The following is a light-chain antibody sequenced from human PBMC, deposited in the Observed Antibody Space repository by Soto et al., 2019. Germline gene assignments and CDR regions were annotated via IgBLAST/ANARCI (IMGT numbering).Light chain of an antibody. V-gene: IGKV3-15*01. CDR3: QPYNNWPLG. CDR2: GAS. J-gene: IGKJ4*01. Sequence: EIVMTQSPATLSVSPGERATISCRASQSVSSNLAWYQQKPGQAPRLLIYGASTRATGIPARFSGSGSGTEFTLTISSLQSEDFAVYYCQPYNNWPLGFGGGTKVDIK. CDR1: QSVSSN.